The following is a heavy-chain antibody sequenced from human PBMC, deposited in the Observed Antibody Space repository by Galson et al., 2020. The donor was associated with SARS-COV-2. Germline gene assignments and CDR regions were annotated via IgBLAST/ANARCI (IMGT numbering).Heavy chain of an antibody. CDR1: GESFSGYS. D-gene: IGHD3-3*02. J-gene: IGHJ5*02. CDR2: VNQRGGT. V-gene: IGHV4-34*01. CDR3: ARELVTGAFLEWYYWLDP. Sequence: SQTLSLTCAVYGESFSGYSWTWIRQPPGKGLEWIGEVNQRGGTTYNPSLKSRATISVDTSKNQFSLRLNSVTAADTSVYYCARELVTGAFLEWYYWLDPWGQGTLVTVSS.